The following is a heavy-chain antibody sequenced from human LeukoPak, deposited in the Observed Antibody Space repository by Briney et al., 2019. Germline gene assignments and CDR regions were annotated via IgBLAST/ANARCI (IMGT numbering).Heavy chain of an antibody. J-gene: IGHJ5*02. D-gene: IGHD2-21*02. CDR1: GGSISSYY. V-gene: IGHV4-59*12. Sequence: TSETLSLTCTVSGGSISSYYRSWIRQPPGKGLEYIGYVYDTGSTNYSPSLKSRVTISVDTSKNQFSLKLSSVTAADTAVYYCARGVVVTANRPYWFDPWGQGTLVTVSS. CDR2: VYDTGST. CDR3: ARGVVVTANRPYWFDP.